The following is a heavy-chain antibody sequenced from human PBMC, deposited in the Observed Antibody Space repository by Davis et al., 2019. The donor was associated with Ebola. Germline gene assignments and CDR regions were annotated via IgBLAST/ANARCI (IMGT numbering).Heavy chain of an antibody. J-gene: IGHJ4*02. CDR1: GYSFTSYW. D-gene: IGHD3-16*02. V-gene: IGHV5-51*01. CDR3: ARQGRYDYIWGSYRSFGLYYFDY. Sequence: GESLKISCKGSGYSFTSYWIGWVRQLPGKGLEWMGIIFPGDSDPRYSPSFQGQVPISADTSISTAYLQWSSLKASDTAMYYCARQGRYDYIWGSYRSFGLYYFDYWGQGTLVTVSS. CDR2: IFPGDSDP.